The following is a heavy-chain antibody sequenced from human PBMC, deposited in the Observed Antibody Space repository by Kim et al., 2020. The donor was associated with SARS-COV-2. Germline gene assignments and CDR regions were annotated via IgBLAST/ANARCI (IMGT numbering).Heavy chain of an antibody. J-gene: IGHJ4*02. D-gene: IGHD2-8*01. Sequence: YYADSVKGRFTISRDNSKNTLYLQMNSLRAEDTAVYYCAREVNGFNPFDYWGQGTLVTVSS. V-gene: IGHV3-53*01. CDR3: AREVNGFNPFDY.